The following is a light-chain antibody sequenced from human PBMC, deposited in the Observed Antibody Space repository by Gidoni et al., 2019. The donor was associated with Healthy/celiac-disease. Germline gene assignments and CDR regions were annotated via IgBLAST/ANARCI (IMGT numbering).Light chain of an antibody. V-gene: IGLV3-9*01. J-gene: IGLJ2*01. Sequence: SYELTPPLSVSVALGQTARMTRGGNNIGSKHGHRYQQKPGQAPVLVIYRDSNRPSGIPERFSGSNSGNTATLTISRAQAGDEADYYCQVWDSSVVFGGGTKLTVL. CDR3: QVWDSSVV. CDR1: NIGSKH. CDR2: RDS.